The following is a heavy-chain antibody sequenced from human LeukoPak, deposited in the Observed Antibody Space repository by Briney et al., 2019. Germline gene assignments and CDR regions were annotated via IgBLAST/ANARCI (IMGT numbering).Heavy chain of an antibody. J-gene: IGHJ4*02. Sequence: ASVKVSCTASGYTFTSYGISWVRQAPGQGLEWMGRIIPILGIANYAQKFQGRVTITADKSTSTAYMELSSLRSEDTAVYYCVESGYSGYAGSHDAGFVRYFDYWGQGTLVTVSS. D-gene: IGHD5-12*01. CDR3: VESGYSGYAGSHDAGFVRYFDY. CDR1: GYTFTSYG. CDR2: IIPILGIA. V-gene: IGHV1-69*04.